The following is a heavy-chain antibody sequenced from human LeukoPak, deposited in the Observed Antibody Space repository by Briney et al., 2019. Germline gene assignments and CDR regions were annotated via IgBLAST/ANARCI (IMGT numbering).Heavy chain of an antibody. CDR2: INHSGST. J-gene: IGHJ6*02. CDR3: ARNKRAPASPYYYGSGSYYGMDV. CDR1: GGSFSGYY. D-gene: IGHD3-10*01. V-gene: IGHV4-34*01. Sequence: SETLSLTCAVYGGSFSGYYWSWIRQPPGKGLEWIGKINHSGSTNYNPSLKSRVTISVDTSKNQFSLKLSSVTAADTAVYYCARNKRAPASPYYYGSGSYYGMDVWGQGTTVTVSS.